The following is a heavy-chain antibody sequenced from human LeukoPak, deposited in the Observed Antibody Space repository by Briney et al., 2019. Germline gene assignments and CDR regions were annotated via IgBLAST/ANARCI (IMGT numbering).Heavy chain of an antibody. J-gene: IGHJ4*02. CDR1: GGSVSSGSYY. D-gene: IGHD1-26*01. V-gene: IGHV4-61*01. Sequence: PSETLSLTCTVSGGSVSSGSYYWSWIRQPPGKGLEWIGYIYYSGSTTYNPSLNSRVTISVDTSKNQFSLKLSSVTAADTAVYYCASKRGSGSPFDYWGQGTLVTVS. CDR2: IYYSGST. CDR3: ASKRGSGSPFDY.